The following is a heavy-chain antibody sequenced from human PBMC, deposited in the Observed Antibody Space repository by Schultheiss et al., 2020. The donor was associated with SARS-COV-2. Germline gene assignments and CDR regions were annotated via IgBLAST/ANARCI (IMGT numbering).Heavy chain of an antibody. CDR2: IDWDDDK. D-gene: IGHD6-13*01. J-gene: IGHJ5*02. Sequence: SGPTLVKPTQTLTLTCTVSGFSISTSGMRLSWIRQPPGKALEWLARIDWDDDKRYSPSLKSRLTISKDTSKSQVVLTMTNMDPVDTATYYCAHRLLPRYSSSSEWFDPWGQGTLVTVSS. CDR1: GFSISTSGMR. CDR3: AHRLLPRYSSSSEWFDP. V-gene: IGHV2-5*08.